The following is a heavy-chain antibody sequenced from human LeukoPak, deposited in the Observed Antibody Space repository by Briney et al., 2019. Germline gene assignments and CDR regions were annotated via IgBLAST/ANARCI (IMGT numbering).Heavy chain of an antibody. CDR2: INWNSDSI. CDR1: GFTFDDYA. CDR3: AINGGGDSGYGNFDY. V-gene: IGHV3-9*01. J-gene: IGHJ4*02. Sequence: GGSLRLSCAVSGFTFDDYAMHWVRQVPGKGLEGVSGINWNSDSIGYADSVKGRFTTSRDNAKNSLYLQMNSLRAEDTAFYYCAINGGGDSGYGNFDYWGQGTLVAVSS. D-gene: IGHD5-12*01.